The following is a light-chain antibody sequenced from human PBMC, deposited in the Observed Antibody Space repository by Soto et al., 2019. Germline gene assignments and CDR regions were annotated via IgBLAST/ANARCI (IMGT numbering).Light chain of an antibody. Sequence: EIVLTQSPGTLSLSPGEIATLSCSASQSVSAGYFAWYQQKPGQAPRLLIYETSSRTTGTPARFSGGGSGTDFTLTITRLEPEDFAVYYCQQRSNWPITFGQGTRLEIK. J-gene: IGKJ5*01. CDR3: QQRSNWPIT. CDR2: ETS. V-gene: IGKV3D-20*02. CDR1: QSVSAGY.